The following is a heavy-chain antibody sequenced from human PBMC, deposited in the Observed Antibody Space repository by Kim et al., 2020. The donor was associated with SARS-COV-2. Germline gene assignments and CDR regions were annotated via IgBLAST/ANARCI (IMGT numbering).Heavy chain of an antibody. Sequence: SETLSLTCAVYGGSFSGYYWSWIRQPPGKGLEWIGEINHSGSTNYNPSLKSRVTISVDTSKNQFSLKLSSVTAADTAVYYCARANHIVVVTARSPYYFDYWGQGTLVTVSS. D-gene: IGHD2-21*02. CDR1: GGSFSGYY. J-gene: IGHJ4*02. CDR3: ARANHIVVVTARSPYYFDY. V-gene: IGHV4-34*01. CDR2: INHSGST.